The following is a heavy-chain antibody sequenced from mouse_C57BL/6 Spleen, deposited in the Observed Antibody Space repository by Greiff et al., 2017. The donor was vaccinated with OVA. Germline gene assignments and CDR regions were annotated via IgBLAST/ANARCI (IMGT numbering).Heavy chain of an antibody. Sequence: EVQLQESGPGLVKPSQSLSLSCSVTGYSITSGYYWNWIRQSPGNKLEWMGYISYDGSNNYNPSLKNRISITRDTSKNQFFLKLNSVTTEDTATYYCARDGTTYYSNYGAYWGQGTLVTVSA. CDR2: ISYDGSN. D-gene: IGHD2-5*01. CDR3: ARDGTTYYSNYGAY. V-gene: IGHV3-6*01. J-gene: IGHJ3*01. CDR1: GYSITSGYY.